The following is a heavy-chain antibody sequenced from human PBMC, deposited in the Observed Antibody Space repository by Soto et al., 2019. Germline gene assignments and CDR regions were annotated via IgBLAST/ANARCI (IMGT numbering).Heavy chain of an antibody. V-gene: IGHV4-39*01. CDR3: YSQLLSPYYFDY. CDR2: IYYSGST. CDR1: GGSISSSSYY. D-gene: IGHD2-2*01. Sequence: PSETLSLTCTVSGGSISSSSYYWGWIRQPPGKGLEWIGSIYYSGSTYYNPSLKSRVTISVDTSKNQFSLKLSSVTAADTAVYYCYSQLLSPYYFDYWGQGTLVTVSS. J-gene: IGHJ4*02.